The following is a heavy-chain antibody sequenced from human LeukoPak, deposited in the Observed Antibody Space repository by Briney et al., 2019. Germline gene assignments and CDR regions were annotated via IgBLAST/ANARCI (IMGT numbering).Heavy chain of an antibody. D-gene: IGHD3-10*01. Sequence: ASVKVSCKASGYTFTSYGISWVRQAPGQGLEWMGWISAYNGNTNYAQKLQGRVTMTTDTSTSTAYMELSSLRSEDTAVYYCARAYGSGSYLWENWFDPWGQGTLVTVSS. CDR3: ARAYGSGSYLWENWFDP. J-gene: IGHJ5*02. V-gene: IGHV1-18*01. CDR2: ISAYNGNT. CDR1: GYTFTSYG.